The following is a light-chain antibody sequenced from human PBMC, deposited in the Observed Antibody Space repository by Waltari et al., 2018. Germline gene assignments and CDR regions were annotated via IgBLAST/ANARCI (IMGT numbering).Light chain of an antibody. J-gene: IGLJ3*02. Sequence: HTVVTRQPSLPLSPGGTVTLSFASTSARPSCTSSLLWYQQTPGQPPRMLMYKANMRSSGVPDRFSGSSLWNTAALSITGAQADDESDYYCLVYMGSGIWVFGGGTKLTVL. CDR1: SARPSCTSS. V-gene: IGLV8-61*01. CDR2: KAN. CDR3: LVYMGSGIWV.